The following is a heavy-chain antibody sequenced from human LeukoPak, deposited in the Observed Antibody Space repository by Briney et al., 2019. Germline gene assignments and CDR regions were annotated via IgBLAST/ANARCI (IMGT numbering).Heavy chain of an antibody. V-gene: IGHV1-69*01. J-gene: IGHJ6*02. D-gene: IGHD6-13*01. CDR1: GGTFSSYA. Sequence: ASVKVSCKASGGTFSSYAISWVRQAPGQGLEWMGGIIPIFGTANYAQKFRGRVTITADESTSTAYMELSSLRSEDTAVYYCARTYSSSWYTLGGYGMDVWGQGTTVTVSS. CDR2: IIPIFGTA. CDR3: ARTYSSSWYTLGGYGMDV.